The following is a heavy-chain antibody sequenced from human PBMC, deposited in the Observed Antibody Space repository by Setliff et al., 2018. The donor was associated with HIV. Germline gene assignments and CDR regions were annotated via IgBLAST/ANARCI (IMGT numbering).Heavy chain of an antibody. CDR1: GDSISRGSYY. V-gene: IGHV4-39*01. D-gene: IGHD3-10*01. J-gene: IGHJ5*02. Sequence: SETLSLTCTVSGDSISRGSYYWGRIRQPPGKGLEWIGNILYGGSTYYNLSLKSRITMSVDTSKNRFSLELSSVTATDTAVYYCARPQGGLGGGAWFDPWGQGILVTVSS. CDR2: ILYGGST. CDR3: ARPQGGLGGGAWFDP.